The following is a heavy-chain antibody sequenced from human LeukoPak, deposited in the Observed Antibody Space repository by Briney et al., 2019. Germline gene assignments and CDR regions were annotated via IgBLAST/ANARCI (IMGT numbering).Heavy chain of an antibody. Sequence: ASVKVSCKASGYTFTSYDINWVRQATGQGLEWMGWMNPNRGNTGYAQKFQGRVTMTRNTSISTAYMELSSLRSEDTAVYYCARVNYDFWSGYSFYMDVWGKGTTVTVSS. J-gene: IGHJ6*03. V-gene: IGHV1-8*01. D-gene: IGHD3-3*01. CDR2: MNPNRGNT. CDR3: ARVNYDFWSGYSFYMDV. CDR1: GYTFTSYD.